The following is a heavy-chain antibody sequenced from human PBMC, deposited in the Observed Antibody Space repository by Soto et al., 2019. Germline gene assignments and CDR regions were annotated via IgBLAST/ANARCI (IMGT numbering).Heavy chain of an antibody. V-gene: IGHV3-74*01. D-gene: IGHD2-15*01. CDR2: INSDGSST. J-gene: IGHJ4*02. Sequence: EVQLVESGGGLVQPGGSLRLSCAASGFTFSTYWMHWVRQAPGKGLVWVSRINSDGSSTNYADSVKGRFSISRDNAKNTLDLQMNSLRAEDTAVYYCARPLREGGLCYWGQGTLVTVSS. CDR1: GFTFSTYW. CDR3: ARPLREGGLCY.